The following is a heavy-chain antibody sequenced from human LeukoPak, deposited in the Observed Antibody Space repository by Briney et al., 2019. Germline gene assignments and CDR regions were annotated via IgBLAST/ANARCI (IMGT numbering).Heavy chain of an antibody. CDR1: GFTFSSYA. D-gene: IGHD3-10*01. CDR2: ISCSGGST. V-gene: IGHV3-23*01. CDR3: AKGVVRGVIYLDY. J-gene: IGHJ4*02. Sequence: PGGSLRLSCAASGFTFSSYAMSWVRQAPGKGLEWVSAISCSGGSTYYADSVKGRFTISRDNSKNTLYLQMNSLRAEDTAVYYGAKGVVRGVIYLDYWGQGTLVTVSS.